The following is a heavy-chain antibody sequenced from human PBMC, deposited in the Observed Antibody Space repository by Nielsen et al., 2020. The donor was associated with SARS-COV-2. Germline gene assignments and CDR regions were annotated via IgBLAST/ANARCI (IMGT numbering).Heavy chain of an antibody. Sequence: GGSLRLSCAASGFTFSSYAMHWVRQAPGKGLEWVAVISYDGSNKYYADSVKGRFTISRDDSKNTVHLQMNTLRAADTAVYYCARRDFYSMEVWGKGTTVTVSS. CDR2: ISYDGSNK. V-gene: IGHV3-30-3*01. CDR3: ARRDFYSMEV. CDR1: GFTFSSYA. J-gene: IGHJ6*04.